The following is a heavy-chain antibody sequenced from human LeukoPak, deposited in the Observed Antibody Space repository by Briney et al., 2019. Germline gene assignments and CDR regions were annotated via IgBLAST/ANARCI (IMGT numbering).Heavy chain of an antibody. Sequence: SETLSLTCTVSGGSISSYYWSWIRQPPGKGLEWIGYIYYSGSTNYNPSLKSRVTISVDTSKNQFSLKLSSVTAADTAVYYCARVHILTGYFAFDIWGQGTMVTVSS. CDR1: GGSISSYY. V-gene: IGHV4-59*01. D-gene: IGHD3-9*01. CDR2: IYYSGST. CDR3: ARVHILTGYFAFDI. J-gene: IGHJ3*02.